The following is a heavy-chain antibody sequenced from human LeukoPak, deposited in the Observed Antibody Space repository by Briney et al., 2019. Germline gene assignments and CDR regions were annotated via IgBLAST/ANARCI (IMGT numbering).Heavy chain of an antibody. V-gene: IGHV4-34*01. J-gene: IGHJ4*02. D-gene: IGHD2-21*02. Sequence: PSETLSLTCAVSGYSISSGYYWSWIRQPPGKGLEWIGEINHSGSTNYNPSLKSRVTISVDTSKNQFSLKLSSVTAADTAVYYCARADDGGGDHFDYWGQGTLVTVSS. CDR1: GYSISSGYY. CDR3: ARADDGGGDHFDY. CDR2: INHSGST.